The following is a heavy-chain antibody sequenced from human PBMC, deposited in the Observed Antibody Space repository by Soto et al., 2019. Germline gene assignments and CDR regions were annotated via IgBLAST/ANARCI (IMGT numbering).Heavy chain of an antibody. Sequence: QLQLQESGPGLVKPSETLSLTCTVSGGSISSSSYYWGWIRQPPGKGLEWIGSIYYSGSTYYNPSLKSRVTISVDTSKNQFSLKLSSVTAADTAVYYCARNGYDYVWGSYPDYWGQGTLVTVSS. CDR2: IYYSGST. V-gene: IGHV4-39*01. D-gene: IGHD3-16*02. CDR1: GGSISSSSYY. CDR3: ARNGYDYVWGSYPDY. J-gene: IGHJ4*02.